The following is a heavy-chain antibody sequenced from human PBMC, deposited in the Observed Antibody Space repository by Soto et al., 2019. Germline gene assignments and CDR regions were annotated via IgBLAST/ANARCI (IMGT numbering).Heavy chain of an antibody. J-gene: IGHJ4*02. CDR1: GYILTTYG. V-gene: IGHV1-18*01. D-gene: IGHD1-1*01. CDR3: ARGRYGDY. CDR2: ISAHNGNT. Sequence: QAHLVQSGAEVKKPGASVKVSCKGSGYILTTYGITWVRQAPGQGLEWMGWISAHNGNTNYAQKLKGRVTVTRDTSTSTPYMELRSLRSDATAVYYSARGRYGDYWGQGARVTVSS.